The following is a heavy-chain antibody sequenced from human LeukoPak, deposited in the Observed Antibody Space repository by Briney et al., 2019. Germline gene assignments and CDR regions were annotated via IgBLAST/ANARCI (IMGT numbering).Heavy chain of an antibody. CDR2: IENGGST. D-gene: IGHD4-17*01. J-gene: IGHJ3*02. CDR3: ARKVGYGYGIDI. CDR1: GFTVSRND. Sequence: GGSLRPSCAASGFTVSRNDMSWVRQAPGKGLQWVSIIENGGSTYYAESVKGRLTISRDNSKNTLYLQMNSLRVEDTAVYYCARKVGYGYGIDIWGQGTMVTVSS. V-gene: IGHV3-53*01.